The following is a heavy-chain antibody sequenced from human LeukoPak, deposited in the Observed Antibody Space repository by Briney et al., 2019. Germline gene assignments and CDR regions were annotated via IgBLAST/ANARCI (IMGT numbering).Heavy chain of an antibody. CDR3: AKIPKGGYFDY. CDR1: GFTFSSYG. J-gene: IGHJ4*02. Sequence: GGSLRLSCAASGFTFSSYGMNWVRQAPGKGLEWVSHISPSGDSTYYADSVKGRFTISRDSSKNTLSLQMNSLRAEDTAVYYCAKIPKGGYFDYWGQGTLVTVSS. D-gene: IGHD2-2*01. V-gene: IGHV3-23*01. CDR2: ISPSGDST.